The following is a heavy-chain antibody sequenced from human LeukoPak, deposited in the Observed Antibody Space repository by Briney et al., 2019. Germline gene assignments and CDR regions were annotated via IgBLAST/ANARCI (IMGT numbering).Heavy chain of an antibody. J-gene: IGHJ4*02. CDR2: ISSDGRDK. Sequence: HPGGSLRLSCAASGFTFSSYAMHWVRQAPGRGLEWVAVISSDGRDKYHADSVKGRFTISRDNSKNTLYLQMNSLRAEDTTLYYCARDRALGPAGYYFDYWGQGTLVTVSS. CDR3: ARDRALGPAGYYFDY. V-gene: IGHV3-30*04. CDR1: GFTFSSYA. D-gene: IGHD2-2*01.